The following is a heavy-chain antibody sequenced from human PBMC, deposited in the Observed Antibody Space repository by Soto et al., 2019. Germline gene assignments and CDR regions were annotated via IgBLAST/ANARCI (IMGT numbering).Heavy chain of an antibody. CDR3: TPLALKYSSGWYEFSD. CDR2: IKSKTDGGTT. J-gene: IGHJ4*02. CDR1: GFTFSNVW. D-gene: IGHD6-19*01. Sequence: EAQLVESVGGLVQPGGSLRLSCAASGFTFSNVWMNWVRQAPGKGLEWVGRIKSKTDGGTTDYAAPVKGRFTISRDDSKNTLYLQMNSLKTEDTAVYYCTPLALKYSSGWYEFSDWGQGTLVTVSS. V-gene: IGHV3-15*07.